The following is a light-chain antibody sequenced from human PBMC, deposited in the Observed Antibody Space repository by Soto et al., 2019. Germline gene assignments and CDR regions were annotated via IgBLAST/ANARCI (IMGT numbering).Light chain of an antibody. V-gene: IGLV3-1*01. CDR3: QSWDRSYYV. Sequence: SYELTQPPSVSVSPGQTASITCAGDKLGDKYACWYQQKPGHSPVLGIYQDSKRPSGITERFSGSNSVNTAALTISGTQAMHEDDYYCQSWDRSYYVFGTGTKFTVL. CDR2: QDS. CDR1: KLGDKY. J-gene: IGLJ1*01.